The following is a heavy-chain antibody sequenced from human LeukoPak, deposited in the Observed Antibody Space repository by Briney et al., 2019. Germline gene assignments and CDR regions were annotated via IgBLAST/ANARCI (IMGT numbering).Heavy chain of an antibody. CDR2: ISYDGSNK. J-gene: IGHJ3*02. Sequence: GGSLRLSCAASGFTFSSYAMHWVRQAPGKGLEWVAVISYDGSNKYYADSVKGRFTISRDNSKNTLYLQMNSLRAEDTAVYYCATDIVVVVAAPDAFDIWGQGTMVTVSS. CDR1: GFTFSSYA. CDR3: ATDIVVVVAAPDAFDI. D-gene: IGHD2-15*01. V-gene: IGHV3-30-3*02.